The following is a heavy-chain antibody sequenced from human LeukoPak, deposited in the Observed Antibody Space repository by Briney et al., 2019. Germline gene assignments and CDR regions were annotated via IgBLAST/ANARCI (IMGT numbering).Heavy chain of an antibody. V-gene: IGHV3-74*01. CDR3: ARDGRYCSSTSCSNFDP. J-gene: IGHJ5*02. D-gene: IGHD2-2*01. CDR1: GFTFSSYW. CDR2: INTDGSST. Sequence: PGGSLRLSCAASGFTFSSYWMHWVRQAPGKGLVWVSRINTDGSSTSYADSVKGRFAISRDNAKNTLYLQMNSLRAEDTAVYYCARDGRYCSSTSCSNFDPWGQGTLVTVSS.